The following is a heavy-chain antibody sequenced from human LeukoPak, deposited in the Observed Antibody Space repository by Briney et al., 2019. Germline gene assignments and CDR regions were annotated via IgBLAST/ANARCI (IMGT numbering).Heavy chain of an antibody. J-gene: IGHJ6*04. Sequence: SETLSLTCTVSGGSISSSSYYWGWIRQPPGKGLEWIGSIYYSGSTYYNPSLKSRVTISVDTSKNQFSLKLSSVTAADTAVYYCARLQVHRVTSAMDVWGKGTTVTVSA. CDR2: IYYSGST. D-gene: IGHD4-23*01. CDR1: GGSISSSSYY. V-gene: IGHV4-39*01. CDR3: ARLQVHRVTSAMDV.